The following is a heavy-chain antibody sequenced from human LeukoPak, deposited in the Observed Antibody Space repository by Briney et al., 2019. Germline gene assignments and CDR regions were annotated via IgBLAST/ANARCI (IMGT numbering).Heavy chain of an antibody. CDR2: IYTSGST. Sequence: SETLSLTCTVSGGSISSYYWSWIRQPPGKGLEWIGYIYTSGSTNYNPSLKSRVTISVDTSKNQFSLKLSSVTAADTAVHYCARIAAAGTVYYYYYMDVWGKGTTVTVSS. CDR1: GGSISSYY. CDR3: ARIAAAGTVYYYYYMDV. J-gene: IGHJ6*03. V-gene: IGHV4-4*09. D-gene: IGHD6-13*01.